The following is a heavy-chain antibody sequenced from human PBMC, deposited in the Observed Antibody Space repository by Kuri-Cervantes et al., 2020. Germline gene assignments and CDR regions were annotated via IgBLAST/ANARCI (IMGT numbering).Heavy chain of an antibody. CDR3: ASSRLGGDYYGSGPHYFDY. J-gene: IGHJ4*02. Sequence: SETLSLTCTVSGGSISSGSYYWSWIRQPAGKGLEWIGRIYTSGSTYYNPSLKSRVTISVDTSKNQFSLQLSSVTAADAAVYYCASSRLGGDYYGSGPHYFDYWGQGTLVTVSS. CDR1: GGSISSGSYY. CDR2: IYTSGST. V-gene: IGHV4-61*02. D-gene: IGHD3-10*01.